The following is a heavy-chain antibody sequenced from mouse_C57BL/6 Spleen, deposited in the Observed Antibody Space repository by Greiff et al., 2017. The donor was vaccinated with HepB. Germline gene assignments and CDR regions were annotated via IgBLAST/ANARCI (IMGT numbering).Heavy chain of an antibody. J-gene: IGHJ2*01. CDR1: GFTFSDYY. CDR3: ARHYDGYSFDY. CDR2: ISNGGGST. Sequence: EVHLVESGGGLVQPGGSLKLSCAASGFTFSDYYMYWVRQTPEKRLEWVAYISNGGGSTYYPDTVKGRFTISRDNAKNTLYLQMSRLKSEDTAMYYCARHYDGYSFDYWGQGTTLTVSS. D-gene: IGHD2-3*01. V-gene: IGHV5-12*01.